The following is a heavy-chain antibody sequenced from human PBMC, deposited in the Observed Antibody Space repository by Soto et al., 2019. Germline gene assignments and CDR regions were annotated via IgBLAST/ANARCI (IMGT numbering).Heavy chain of an antibody. CDR1: GYTFTGYY. V-gene: IGHV1-2*02. CDR3: ARDRGHYYDSSGYWNWFDP. Sequence: ASVKVSCKASGYTFTGYYLHWVRQAPGQGLEWMGWINPNSGGTNYAQKFQGRVTMTRDTSISTAYMELSRLRSDDTAVYYCARDRGHYYDSSGYWNWFDPWGQGTLVTVSS. CDR2: INPNSGGT. D-gene: IGHD3-22*01. J-gene: IGHJ5*02.